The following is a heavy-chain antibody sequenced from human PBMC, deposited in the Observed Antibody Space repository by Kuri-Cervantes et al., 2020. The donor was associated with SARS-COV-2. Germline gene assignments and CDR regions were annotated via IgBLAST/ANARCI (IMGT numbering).Heavy chain of an antibody. J-gene: IGHJ4*02. D-gene: IGHD3-3*01. CDR3: ARDLWGGNGLLDY. CDR2: ISGSGSYI. Sequence: GGSLRLSCAASGFTFKAYTMNWVRQAPGKALQWLSSISGSGSYIYYADSLRGRFTISRDDAKNSLFLQMNSLRAEDTAVYYCARDLWGGNGLLDYWGQGTQVTVSS. V-gene: IGHV3-21*01. CDR1: GFTFKAYT.